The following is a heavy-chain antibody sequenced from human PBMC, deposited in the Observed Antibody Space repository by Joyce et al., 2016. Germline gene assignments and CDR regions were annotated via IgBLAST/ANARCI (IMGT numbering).Heavy chain of an antibody. D-gene: IGHD6-19*01. CDR1: GYTFNNYG. V-gene: IGHV1-18*01. Sequence: QVQLVQSGSEMRKPGASVKVSCKASGYTFNNYGISWVRQAPGQGLEWVGWGSPYNGEKKYAQKFQDRVTLTTDTSTTTAYMEVRSLIFDDTAIYYCAREGDLAGYSSGWFLYWGQGTLVTVS. J-gene: IGHJ4*02. CDR3: AREGDLAGYSSGWFLY. CDR2: GSPYNGEK.